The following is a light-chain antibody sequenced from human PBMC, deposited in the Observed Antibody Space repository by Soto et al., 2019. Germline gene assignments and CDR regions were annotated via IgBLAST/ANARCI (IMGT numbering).Light chain of an antibody. CDR3: VAWDGSLNSLL. CDR1: SSNIGSNY. V-gene: IGLV1-47*01. CDR2: RTD. J-gene: IGLJ2*01. Sequence: QSVLTQPPSASGTRGQRVTISCSGSSSNIGSNYVYWYQQVPGTAPKLLIYRTDQRPSGVPDRFSASKPGASASLVISGLRSEDEADYYCVAWDGSLNSLLFGGGTKLTVL.